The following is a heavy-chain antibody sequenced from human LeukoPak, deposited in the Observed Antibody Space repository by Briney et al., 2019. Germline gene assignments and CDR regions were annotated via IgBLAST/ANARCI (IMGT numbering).Heavy chain of an antibody. CDR3: ARHPRGSAWYEDGSSLDH. Sequence: GEPLSICGAGAGYSFSSYWICWVRHIPGEVVGGMGRIDPSDSYSNYSPSFQGHVTISDDKSISTAYLQCSSLKASDTAMYYCARHPRGSAWYEDGSSLDHWGQGTLVTLSP. J-gene: IGHJ4*02. CDR2: IDPSDSYS. V-gene: IGHV5-10-1*01. CDR1: GYSFSSYW. D-gene: IGHD6-19*01.